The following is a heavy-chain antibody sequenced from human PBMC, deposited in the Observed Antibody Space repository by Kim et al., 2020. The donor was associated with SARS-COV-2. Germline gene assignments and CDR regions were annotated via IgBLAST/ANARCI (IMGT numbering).Heavy chain of an antibody. CDR3: VRWNNMGGIGWFDP. CDR2: IDTKTGNP. V-gene: IGHV7-4-1*02. J-gene: IGHJ5*02. D-gene: IGHD1-1*01. CDR1: GYTFTNYV. Sequence: ASVKVSCKASGYTFTNYVINWVRQAPGQGLEWMGWIDTKTGNPMYAQGFTGRFVFSLDTSVSTTYLQISSLKTEDTAVYYCVRWNNMGGIGWFDPWGQGTLVIVSS.